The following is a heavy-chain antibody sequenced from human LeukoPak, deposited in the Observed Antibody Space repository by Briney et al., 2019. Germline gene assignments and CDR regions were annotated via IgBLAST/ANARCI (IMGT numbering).Heavy chain of an antibody. D-gene: IGHD6-19*01. CDR1: GFTFSSYG. J-gene: IGHJ4*02. CDR2: IWYDGTKK. V-gene: IGHV3-33*01. Sequence: PGKSLRLSCAASGFTFSSYGIHWVRQAPGKGLEWVAIIWYDGTKKYYADSVRGRFTISRDNSKNTLYLQMTSLRAEDTAVYYCARDLHSSGWHVGSAGYRGQGTLVTVSS. CDR3: ARDLHSSGWHVGSAGY.